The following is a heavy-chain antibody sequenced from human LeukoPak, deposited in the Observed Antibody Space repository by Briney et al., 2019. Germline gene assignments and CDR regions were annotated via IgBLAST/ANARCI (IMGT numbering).Heavy chain of an antibody. CDR2: INPNIGDT. J-gene: IGHJ4*02. CDR1: GYTFTDYY. V-gene: IGHV1-2*02. D-gene: IGHD1-7*01. CDR3: ARDRPSITGTTLDYFDY. Sequence: ASVKVSFKASGYTFTDYYMHWVRQAPGQGLEWMGWINPNIGDTNYAQKFQGRVTMTRDTSISTAYMELSRLRSDDTAVYYCARDRPSITGTTLDYFDYWGQGTLLTVSS.